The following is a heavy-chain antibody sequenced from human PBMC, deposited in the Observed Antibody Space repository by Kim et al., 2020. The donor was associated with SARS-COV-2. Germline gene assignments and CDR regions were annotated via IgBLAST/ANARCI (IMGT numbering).Heavy chain of an antibody. J-gene: IGHJ5*02. D-gene: IGHD3-16*01. CDR2: LNPNSSST. V-gene: IGHV1-46*01. CDR1: GYTFTNYY. CDR3: ARGAVVCDLVSAYHYSWVDP. Sequence: ASVKVSCKPSGYTFTNYYTHWVRQAPGQGLEWMAILNPNSSSTRYAQRFQGRVNVTRDTSTGTVYLGVTGLRSEDTALYYCARGAVVCDLVSAYHYSWVDPWGQGTLLIVSS.